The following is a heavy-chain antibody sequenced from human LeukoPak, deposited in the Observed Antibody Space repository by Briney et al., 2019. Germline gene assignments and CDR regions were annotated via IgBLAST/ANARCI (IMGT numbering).Heavy chain of an antibody. CDR1: GYTFTSYA. Sequence: ASVKVSCKASGYTFTSYAMHWVRQAPGQRLEWMGWINAGNGNTKYSQEFQGRVTITRDTSASTAYMELSRLRSDDTAVYYCARDSHLLRFLEWLIAPYYYMDVWGKGTTVTVSS. V-gene: IGHV1-3*01. D-gene: IGHD3-3*01. J-gene: IGHJ6*03. CDR3: ARDSHLLRFLEWLIAPYYYMDV. CDR2: INAGNGNT.